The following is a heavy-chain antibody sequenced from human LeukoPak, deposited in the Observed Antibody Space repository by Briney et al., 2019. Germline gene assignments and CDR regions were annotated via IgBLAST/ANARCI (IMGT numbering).Heavy chain of an antibody. CDR2: MNPNVGGA. Sequence: ASVKVSCKASGHTFTGYYVYWVRQAPGQGLEWMGWMNPNVGGANFPQKFQGRVTVTRDTSISTAYMELSRLRSDDTAVYYCARRAYSPKGDIDYWGQGTLVTVSS. V-gene: IGHV1-2*02. CDR3: ARRAYSPKGDIDY. J-gene: IGHJ4*02. D-gene: IGHD1-26*01. CDR1: GHTFTGYY.